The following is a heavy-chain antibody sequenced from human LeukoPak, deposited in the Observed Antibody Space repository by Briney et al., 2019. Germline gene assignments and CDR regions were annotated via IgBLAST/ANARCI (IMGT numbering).Heavy chain of an antibody. D-gene: IGHD3-22*01. CDR1: GYTFTGYY. Sequence: ASVKVSCKASGYTFTGYYMHWVRQAPGQGLEWMGWINPNSGGTNYAQKLQGRVTMTTDTSTSTAYMELRSLRSDDTAVYYCARGVLDSIVVITAYMDVWGKGTTVTISS. V-gene: IGHV1-2*02. CDR2: INPNSGGT. J-gene: IGHJ6*03. CDR3: ARGVLDSIVVITAYMDV.